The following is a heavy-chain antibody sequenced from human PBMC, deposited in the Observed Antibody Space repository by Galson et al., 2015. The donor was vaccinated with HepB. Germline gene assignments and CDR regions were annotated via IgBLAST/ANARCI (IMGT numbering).Heavy chain of an antibody. V-gene: IGHV3-23*01. D-gene: IGHD1-14*01. J-gene: IGHJ4*02. CDR3: AKNRYPRPHFDY. CDR1: GFTFNNYA. CDR2: INDSGQDT. Sequence: SLRLSCAASGFTFNNYAMSWVRQAPGTGLEWVSTINDSGQDTYYADSVRGRFTISRDNSKNTLYLQMDSLRAEDTAVYYCAKNRYPRPHFDYWGQGSLVTVSS.